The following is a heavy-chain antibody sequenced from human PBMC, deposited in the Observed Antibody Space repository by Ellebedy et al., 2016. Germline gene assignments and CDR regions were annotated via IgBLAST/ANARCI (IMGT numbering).Heavy chain of an antibody. CDR1: GFTFNNYA. Sequence: GGSLRLXXAASGFTFNNYAMAWVRQAPGKGLECVSSISGGGDKTFYADSVKGRFTISRDYSKNTLYLQMTSLRAEDTAVYYCAKGGVSVGPPPLDYWGQGTQLSVAS. CDR3: AKGGVSVGPPPLDY. V-gene: IGHV3-23*01. D-gene: IGHD6-25*01. J-gene: IGHJ4*02. CDR2: ISGGGDKT.